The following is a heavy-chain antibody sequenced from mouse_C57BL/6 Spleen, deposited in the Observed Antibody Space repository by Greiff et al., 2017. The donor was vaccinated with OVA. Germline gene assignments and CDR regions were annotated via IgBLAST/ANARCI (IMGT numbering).Heavy chain of an antibody. J-gene: IGHJ1*03. CDR2: ISSGSSTI. V-gene: IGHV5-17*01. CDR1: GFTFSDYG. D-gene: IGHD1-1*01. CDR3: ARGGITTDWYFDV. Sequence: EVKLVESGGGLVKPGGSLKLSCAASGFTFSDYGMHWVRQAPEKGLEWVAYISSGSSTIYYADTVKGRFTISRDNAKNTLFLQMTILRSEDTAMYYCARGGITTDWYFDVWGTGTTVTVSS.